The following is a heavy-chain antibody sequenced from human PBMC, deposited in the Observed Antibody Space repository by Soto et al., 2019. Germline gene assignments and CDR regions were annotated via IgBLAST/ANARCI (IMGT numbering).Heavy chain of an antibody. CDR3: ARRAWTTHLRCFDP. Sequence: PSETLSLTCTVSGGSISSSSYYWGWIRQPPGKGLEWIGSIYYSGSTYYNPSLKSRVTISVDTSKNQFSLKLSSVTAADTAVYYRARRAWTTHLRCFDPWGRGTLVAFSS. V-gene: IGHV4-39*01. J-gene: IGHJ5*02. D-gene: IGHD4-17*01. CDR2: IYYSGST. CDR1: GGSISSSSYY.